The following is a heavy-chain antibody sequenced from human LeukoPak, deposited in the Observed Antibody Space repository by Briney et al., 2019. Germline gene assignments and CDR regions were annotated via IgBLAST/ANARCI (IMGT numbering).Heavy chain of an antibody. J-gene: IGHJ4*02. Sequence: GGTLRLSCAASGFTFSSYGMHWVRQAPGTGQEWVAVISDDGSNKYYADSVKGRFTISRDNSKNTLYLQMNSLRAEDTAVYYCAKDLSDYADYWGQGTLVTVSS. CDR1: GFTFSSYG. D-gene: IGHD3-3*01. CDR3: AKDLSDYADY. CDR2: ISDDGSNK. V-gene: IGHV3-30*18.